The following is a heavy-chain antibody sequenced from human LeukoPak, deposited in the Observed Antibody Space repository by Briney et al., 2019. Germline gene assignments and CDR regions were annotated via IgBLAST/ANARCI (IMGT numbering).Heavy chain of an antibody. CDR1: GFTFSSYW. CDR3: ARGVRIAVAGYIDY. D-gene: IGHD6-19*01. Sequence: GGSLRLSCAASGFTFSSYWMSWVRQAPGKGLEWVANIKQDGSEKYYVDSVKGRFTISRDNAKNSLYLQMNSLRAEDTAVYYCARGVRIAVAGYIDYWGQGTLVTVSS. J-gene: IGHJ4*02. V-gene: IGHV3-7*04. CDR2: IKQDGSEK.